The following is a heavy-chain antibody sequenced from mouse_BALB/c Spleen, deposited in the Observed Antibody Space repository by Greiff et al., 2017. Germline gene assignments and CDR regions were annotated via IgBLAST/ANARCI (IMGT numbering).Heavy chain of an antibody. CDR2: ISYDGSN. Sequence: EVQVVESGPGLVKPSQSLSLTCSVTGYSITSGYYWNWIRQFPGNKLEWMGYISYDGSNNYNPSLKNRISITRDTSKNQFFLKLNSVTTEDTATYYCARGPYDYDVAYWGQGTLVTVSA. J-gene: IGHJ3*01. V-gene: IGHV3-6*02. D-gene: IGHD2-4*01. CDR3: ARGPYDYDVAY. CDR1: GYSITSGYY.